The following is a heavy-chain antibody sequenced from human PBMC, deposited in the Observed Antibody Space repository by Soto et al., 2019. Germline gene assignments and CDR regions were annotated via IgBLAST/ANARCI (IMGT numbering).Heavy chain of an antibody. CDR3: ARAGEPPPIPY. CDR2: IYHSGST. V-gene: IGHV4-4*02. D-gene: IGHD3-16*01. J-gene: IGHJ1*01. CDR1: GGFPRRSNW. Sequence: AGSGGFPRRSNWWGWGRLLPGKGLEWIGEIYHSGSTNYNPSLKSRVTISVDKSKNQFSLKLSSVTAADTAGYYCARAGEPPPIPYWGLGPLVTVS.